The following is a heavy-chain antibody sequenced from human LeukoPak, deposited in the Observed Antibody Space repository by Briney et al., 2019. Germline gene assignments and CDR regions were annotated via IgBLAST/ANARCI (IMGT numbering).Heavy chain of an antibody. J-gene: IGHJ4*02. CDR1: GGTFSSYA. CDR3: ARGGIAAAGTMNY. D-gene: IGHD6-13*01. V-gene: IGHV1-69*05. CDR2: VIPIFGTA. Sequence: ASVKVSCKASGGTFSSYAISWVRQAPGQGLEWMGRVIPIFGTANYAQKFQGRVTITTDESTSTAYMELSSLRSEDTAVYYCARGGIAAAGTMNYWGQGTLVTVSS.